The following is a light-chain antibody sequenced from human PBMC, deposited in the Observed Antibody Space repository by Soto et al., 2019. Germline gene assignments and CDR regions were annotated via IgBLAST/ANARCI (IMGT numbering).Light chain of an antibody. Sequence: EIVLTQSPGTLSLSPGERATLSCRASQSVSNNYLAWYQQKPGQAPRLLIYGASNRATGIPDRFSGSGSATDFTLTISRLEPEDFAVYFRQQSGSSPLTFGGGTKVDIK. CDR3: QQSGSSPLT. V-gene: IGKV3-20*01. CDR2: GAS. CDR1: QSVSNNY. J-gene: IGKJ4*01.